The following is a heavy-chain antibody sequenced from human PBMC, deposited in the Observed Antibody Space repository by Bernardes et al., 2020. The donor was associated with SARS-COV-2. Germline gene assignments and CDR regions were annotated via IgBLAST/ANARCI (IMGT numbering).Heavy chain of an antibody. CDR2: IYYGGSS. J-gene: IGHJ6*02. Sequence: SETLSLTCSVSGGSISSGDYYWSWIRQTPGKGLEWIGYIYYGGSSKYNPSLKSRVNISGDRSKNQFSLRLSSVTAADTAVYYCASTNTGGSGKVWVSQCMDVWGQGTTVTVSS. CDR1: GGSISSGDYY. V-gene: IGHV4-61*08. D-gene: IGHD3-10*01. CDR3: ASTNTGGSGKVWVSQCMDV.